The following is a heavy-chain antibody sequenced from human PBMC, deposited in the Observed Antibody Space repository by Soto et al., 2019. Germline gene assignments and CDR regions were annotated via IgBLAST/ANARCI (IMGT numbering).Heavy chain of an antibody. CDR1: GGSISSYY. J-gene: IGHJ4*02. V-gene: IGHV4-59*08. CDR3: ARHLRDDILTGTPFDY. D-gene: IGHD3-9*01. CDR2: IYYSGST. Sequence: TSETLSLTCTGSGGSISSYYWSWIRQPPGKGLEWIGYIYYSGSTNYNPSLKSRVTISVDTSKNQFFLKLSSVTAADTAVYYCARHLRDDILTGTPFDYWGQGTLVTVSS.